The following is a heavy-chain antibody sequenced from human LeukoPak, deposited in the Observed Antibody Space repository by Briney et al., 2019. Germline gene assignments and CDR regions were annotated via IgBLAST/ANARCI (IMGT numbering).Heavy chain of an antibody. D-gene: IGHD3-16*02. CDR2: ISGSGGST. CDR1: GFTFSSYA. CDR3: AKLHDYVWGSYRRNAFDI. Sequence: GGSLRLSCAASGFTFSSYAMSWVRQAAGKGLEWVSAISGSGGSTYYADSVKGRFTISRDNSKNTLYLQMNSLRAEDTAVYYCAKLHDYVWGSYRRNAFDIWGQGTMVTVSS. V-gene: IGHV3-23*01. J-gene: IGHJ3*02.